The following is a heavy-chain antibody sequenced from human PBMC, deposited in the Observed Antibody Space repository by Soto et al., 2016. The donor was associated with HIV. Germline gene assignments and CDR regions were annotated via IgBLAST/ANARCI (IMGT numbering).Heavy chain of an antibody. V-gene: IGHV3-74*01. CDR2: INSDGSVT. D-gene: IGHD4-17*01. CDR3: TRGDYGDNAWWYFDL. CDR1: EFSLSNYW. J-gene: IGHJ2*01. Sequence: EVQLVESGGTLVQPGGSLRLFCEASEFSLSNYWVHWVRQVPGKGLIWVSRINSDGSVTDYVDSVRGRFTIFRDNTKNTVYLHMNRLREDDTATYYCTRGDYGDNAWWYFDLVGAWPPMSLS.